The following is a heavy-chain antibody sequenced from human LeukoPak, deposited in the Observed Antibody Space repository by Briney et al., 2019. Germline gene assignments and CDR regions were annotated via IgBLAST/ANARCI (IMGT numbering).Heavy chain of an antibody. Sequence: SQTLSLTCTVSGGSISSGGYYWSWIRQHPGKDLEWIGYIYYSGSTYYNPSLKSRVTISVDTSKNQFSLKLSSVTAADTAVYYCARDTQYCSGGSCYSRSVDYWGQGTLVTVSS. CDR3: ARDTQYCSGGSCYSRSVDY. CDR1: GGSISSGGYY. J-gene: IGHJ4*02. CDR2: IYYSGST. V-gene: IGHV4-31*03. D-gene: IGHD2-15*01.